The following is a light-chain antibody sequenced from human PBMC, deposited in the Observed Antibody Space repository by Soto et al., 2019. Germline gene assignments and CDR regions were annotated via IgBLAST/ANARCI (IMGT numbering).Light chain of an antibody. CDR3: QQLNSYPLT. V-gene: IGKV3-15*01. Sequence: EIVMTQSPATLSVSPGERATLSCRASQSISNNLAWYQQKPGKAPRLLMYAASTLHRGVSSRFSGSGSGTEFTLTISNLQSEDFATYYCQQLNSYPLTFGGGTKVEIK. CDR1: QSISNN. J-gene: IGKJ4*01. CDR2: AAS.